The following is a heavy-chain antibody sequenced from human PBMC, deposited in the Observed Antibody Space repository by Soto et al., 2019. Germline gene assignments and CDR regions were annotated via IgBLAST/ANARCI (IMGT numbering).Heavy chain of an antibody. CDR3: AKDRMGAGVRGYFDY. Sequence: QVQLVESGGGVVQPGKSLRLSCAGSGFTFSSYGMDWVRQAPGKGLERVAVISDDGSNKYYADSVKGRFTISRDNSKNTLYLQMSSLRADDTAVYYCAKDRMGAGVRGYFDYWGQGTLVTVSS. CDR2: ISDDGSNK. CDR1: GFTFSSYG. J-gene: IGHJ4*02. D-gene: IGHD3-10*01. V-gene: IGHV3-30*18.